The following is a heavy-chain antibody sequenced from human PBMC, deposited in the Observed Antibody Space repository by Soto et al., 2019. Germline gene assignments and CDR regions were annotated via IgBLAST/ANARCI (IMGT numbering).Heavy chain of an antibody. Sequence: ASVKVSRKASGYTFTRYPIHWGRQAHGQRLEWMGWINAGNGNTKYSQKFQGRVTITRDTSASTAYMELSSLRSEDTAVYYCGSENRGYWSSTSCYAFDFWGQGTLVTVSS. CDR2: INAGNGNT. V-gene: IGHV1-3*01. J-gene: IGHJ4*02. D-gene: IGHD2-2*01. CDR1: GYTFTRYP. CDR3: GSENRGYWSSTSCYAFDF.